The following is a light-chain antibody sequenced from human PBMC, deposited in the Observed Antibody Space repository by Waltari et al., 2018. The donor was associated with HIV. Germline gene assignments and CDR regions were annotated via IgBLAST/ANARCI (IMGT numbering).Light chain of an antibody. CDR1: NY. CDR2: EVS. CDR3: SSYASSSTLAV. J-gene: IGLJ2*01. Sequence: NYVSWYQHHPGNAHKLLIYEVSNRPSGVSIRFSGSQSGNTASLIISGLQAEDEDDYYCSSYASSSTLAVFGGGTTLTVL. V-gene: IGLV2-14*01.